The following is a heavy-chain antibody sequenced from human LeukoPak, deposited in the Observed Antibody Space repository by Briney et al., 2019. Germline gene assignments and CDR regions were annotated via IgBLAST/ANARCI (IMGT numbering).Heavy chain of an antibody. CDR3: ATGRLYYDRRGYYENDAFDL. D-gene: IGHD3-22*01. V-gene: IGHV1-24*01. J-gene: IGHJ3*01. CDR2: FDPEHGET. CDR1: TYTLTELS. Sequence: GASVKVSCKVSTYTLTELSIHWVRQAPGKGLEWMGGFDPEHGETIYAQKFQGRVIMTEDTSTDTAYMELSGLRSEDTAMYYCATGRLYYDRRGYYENDAFDLWGHGTRVTVTS.